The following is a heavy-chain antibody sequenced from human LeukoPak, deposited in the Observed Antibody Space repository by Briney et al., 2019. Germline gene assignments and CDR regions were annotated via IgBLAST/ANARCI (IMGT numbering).Heavy chain of an antibody. Sequence: GESLEISCKGSGYSFTSYWIGWVRQMPGKGLEWMGIIYPGDPDTRYSPSFQGQVTISADESISTAYLQWSSLKASDTAMYYCARSAGAAPYAFDIWGQGTMVTVSS. CDR1: GYSFTSYW. CDR2: IYPGDPDT. D-gene: IGHD6-6*01. J-gene: IGHJ3*02. V-gene: IGHV5-51*01. CDR3: ARSAGAAPYAFDI.